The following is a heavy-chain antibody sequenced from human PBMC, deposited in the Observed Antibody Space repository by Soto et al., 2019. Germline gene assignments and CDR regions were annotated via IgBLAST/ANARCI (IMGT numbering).Heavy chain of an antibody. Sequence: PSETLSLTCAVYGGSFSGFYWSWIRRPPGKGLEWIGYIYSSGSTNYNPSLKSRVTISVDTSKNQFSLKLTSVTAADTAVYYCARSVPAFSAAEDYWGQGTLVTVSS. CDR1: GGSFSGFY. CDR3: ARSVPAFSAAEDY. V-gene: IGHV4-59*08. J-gene: IGHJ4*02. D-gene: IGHD6-13*01. CDR2: IYSSGST.